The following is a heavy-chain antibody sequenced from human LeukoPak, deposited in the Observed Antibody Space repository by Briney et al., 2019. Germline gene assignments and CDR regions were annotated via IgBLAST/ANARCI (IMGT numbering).Heavy chain of an antibody. Sequence: ASVKVSCKASGYTFTGYYMHWVRQAPGQGLEWMGWISPNSGGTNYAQKFQGRVTMTRDTSISTAYMELSSLRSDDTAVCYCARDRAVATIGGVDYWGQGTLVTVSS. CDR3: ARDRAVATIGGVDY. V-gene: IGHV1-2*02. D-gene: IGHD5-12*01. J-gene: IGHJ4*02. CDR2: ISPNSGGT. CDR1: GYTFTGYY.